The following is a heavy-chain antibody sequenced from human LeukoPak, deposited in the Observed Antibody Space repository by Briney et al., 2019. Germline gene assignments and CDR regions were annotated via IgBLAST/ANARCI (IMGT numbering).Heavy chain of an antibody. CDR3: AKVITMVVAPVDY. Sequence: GGSLRLSCAASGFTFSSYAMSWVRQAPGKGLEWVSAISGSGGSTYYADSVKGRDTISRDNSKNTLYLQKHRLRAEDTAVYDCAKVITMVVAPVDYWGQGTLVTVSS. J-gene: IGHJ4*02. CDR2: ISGSGGST. V-gene: IGHV3-23*01. CDR1: GFTFSSYA. D-gene: IGHD3-22*01.